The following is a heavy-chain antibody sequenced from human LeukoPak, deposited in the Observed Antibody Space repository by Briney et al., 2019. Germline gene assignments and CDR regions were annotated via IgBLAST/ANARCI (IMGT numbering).Heavy chain of an antibody. Sequence: SLRVSCKASVGTVTSYAISWVRQAPGEGLEWRGGSIPSFGTANYAQKFNGRVTITADDSTRTAYMELTSLRPEDTAVYYCARDGTHCSGGSCFDYSGQGTLVTVSS. CDR1: VGTVTSYA. D-gene: IGHD2-15*01. J-gene: IGHJ4*02. V-gene: IGHV1-69*13. CDR2: SIPSFGTA. CDR3: ARDGTHCSGGSCFDY.